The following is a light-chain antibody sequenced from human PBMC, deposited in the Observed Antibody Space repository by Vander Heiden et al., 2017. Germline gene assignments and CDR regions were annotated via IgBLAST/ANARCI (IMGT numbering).Light chain of an antibody. Sequence: DILMTQSPSTLSAPVGDRVTITCRANEHISRWLAWYQQKPGKAPKLLIYRASSLESGVPSRFSGSGSGTEFTLTISSLQPDDLATYYCQQYDRGRTFGQGTKVEVK. CDR2: RAS. CDR3: QQYDRGRT. CDR1: EHISRW. J-gene: IGKJ1*01. V-gene: IGKV1-5*03.